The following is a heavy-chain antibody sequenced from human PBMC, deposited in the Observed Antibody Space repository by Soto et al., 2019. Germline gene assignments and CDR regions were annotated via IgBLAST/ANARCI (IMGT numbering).Heavy chain of an antibody. CDR2: IYYSGST. J-gene: IGHJ4*02. D-gene: IGHD6-19*01. CDR3: AREVAGRFDY. V-gene: IGHV4-59*01. CDR1: GGSISSYY. Sequence: SETLSLTCTVSGGSISSYYWSWIRQPPGKGLEWIGYIYYSGSTNYNPSLKSRVTISVDTSKNQFSLKLSSVTAADTAVYYFAREVAGRFDYWGQGTLVTVSS.